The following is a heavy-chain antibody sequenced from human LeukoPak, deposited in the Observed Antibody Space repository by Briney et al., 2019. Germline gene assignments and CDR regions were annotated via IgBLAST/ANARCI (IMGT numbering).Heavy chain of an antibody. Sequence: PSETLSLTCSVTDYPISSGYFWGWIRQPPQKGLEWTATISHSGSTYFNPSLKSRVIVSIDASKNQFSLNLTSVTAADTAVYYCAREHCAGGYCYFLDYWGQGTLVTDSS. CDR3: AREHCAGGYCYFLDY. V-gene: IGHV4-38-2*02. CDR2: ISHSGST. D-gene: IGHD3-16*02. J-gene: IGHJ4*02. CDR1: DYPISSGYF.